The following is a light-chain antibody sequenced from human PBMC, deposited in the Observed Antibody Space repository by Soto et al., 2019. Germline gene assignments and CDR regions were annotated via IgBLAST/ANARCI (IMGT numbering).Light chain of an antibody. CDR1: QGISNY. CDR3: HQNDNLLALT. V-gene: IGKV1-33*01. J-gene: IGKJ4*01. Sequence: DIQMTQSPSSLSASVGDRVTITCQASQGISNYLNWYQQKPGKAPKLLIYDASNLETGVPSRFSGSGSGTYFTFTISSLQPEDIATYFCHQNDNLLALTFGGGTKGDIK. CDR2: DAS.